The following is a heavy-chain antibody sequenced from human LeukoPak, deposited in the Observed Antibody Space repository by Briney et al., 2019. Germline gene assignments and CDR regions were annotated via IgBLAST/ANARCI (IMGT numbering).Heavy chain of an antibody. Sequence: ASVKVSCKASGGTFNNYGITWVRQAPGQGLGWMGGVTPIFGTAMYAQKFQGRVTITADESTATAYMELSSLTSDDTAVYYCARDLSPPYSYYMDVWGKGTTVTVSS. CDR3: ARDLSPPYSYYMDV. J-gene: IGHJ6*03. CDR1: GGTFNNYG. V-gene: IGHV1-69*13. CDR2: VTPIFGTA.